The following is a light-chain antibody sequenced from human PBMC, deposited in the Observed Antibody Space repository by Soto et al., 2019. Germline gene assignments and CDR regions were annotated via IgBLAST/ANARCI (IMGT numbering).Light chain of an antibody. CDR2: LNSDGSH. CDR3: QTWATGIQNVV. V-gene: IGLV4-69*01. Sequence: HPVLTQSPSASASLGASVKLTCTLSSGHSSYVIAWHQQQPEKGPRYLMKLNSDGSHSKGDGIPDRFSGSSSGAERYLTISSLQSEDEADYYCQTWATGIQNVVFGGGTKVTVL. J-gene: IGLJ2*01. CDR1: SGHSSYV.